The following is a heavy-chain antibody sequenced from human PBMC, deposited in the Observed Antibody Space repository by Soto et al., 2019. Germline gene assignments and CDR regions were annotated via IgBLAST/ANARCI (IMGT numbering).Heavy chain of an antibody. CDR3: ARVLRYLKYYFDY. V-gene: IGHV3-21*01. D-gene: IGHD3-9*01. CDR2: ISSSSSYI. J-gene: IGHJ4*02. Sequence: GGSLRLSCAASGFTFSSYSMNWVRQAPGKGLEWVSSISSSSSYIYYADSVKGRFTISRDNAKNSLYLQMNSLRAEDTAVYYCARVLRYLKYYFDYWGQGTLVTVS. CDR1: GFTFSSYS.